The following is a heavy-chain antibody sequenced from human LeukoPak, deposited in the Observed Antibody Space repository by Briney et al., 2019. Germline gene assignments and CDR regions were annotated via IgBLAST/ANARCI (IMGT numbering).Heavy chain of an antibody. V-gene: IGHV1-2*02. D-gene: IGHD3-16*02. CDR1: GYTFTGYY. CDR3: ARDALMITFGGVIDNNWFDP. CDR2: INPNSGGT. J-gene: IGHJ5*02. Sequence: ASVMVSCKASGYTFTGYYMHWVRQAPGQGLEWMGWINPNSGGTNYAQKFQGRVTMTRDTSISTAYMELSRLRSDDTAVYYCARDALMITFGGVIDNNWFDPWGQGTLVTVSS.